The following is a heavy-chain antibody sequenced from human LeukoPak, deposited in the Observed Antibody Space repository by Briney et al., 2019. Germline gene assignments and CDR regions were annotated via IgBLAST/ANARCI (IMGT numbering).Heavy chain of an antibody. D-gene: IGHD1-26*01. Sequence: PSETLSLTCAVSGGSISSSNWWSWVRQPPGKGLEWIGEIYHSGSTNYNPSLKSRVTISVDKSKNQFSLKLSSVTAADTAVYYCARGISGSYYADYFDYWGQGTLVTVSS. V-gene: IGHV4-4*02. J-gene: IGHJ4*02. CDR1: GGSISSSNW. CDR2: IYHSGST. CDR3: ARGISGSYYADYFDY.